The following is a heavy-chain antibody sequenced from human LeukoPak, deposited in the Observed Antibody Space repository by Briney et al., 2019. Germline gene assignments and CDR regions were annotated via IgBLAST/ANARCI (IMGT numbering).Heavy chain of an antibody. J-gene: IGHJ5*02. CDR1: GFTFSSYE. CDR2: ISSSGSTI. Sequence: GGSLRLSCAASGFTFSSYEMNWVRQAPGKGLEWVSYISSSGSTIYYADSVKGRFTISRDNAKNSLYLQMNSLRAEDTAVYYCARENANYYGSGSYYNGWFDPWGQGTLVTVSS. CDR3: ARENANYYGSGSYYNGWFDP. D-gene: IGHD3-10*01. V-gene: IGHV3-48*03.